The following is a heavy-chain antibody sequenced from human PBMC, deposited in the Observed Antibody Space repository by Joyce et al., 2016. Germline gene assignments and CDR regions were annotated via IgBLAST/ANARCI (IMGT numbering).Heavy chain of an antibody. D-gene: IGHD1-26*01. CDR1: GGSISNYF. V-gene: IGHV4-59*01. CDR2: ILYSGST. J-gene: IGHJ4*02. Sequence: QVKLQESGPGLVKPSETLSLTCTVSGGSISNYFWSWIRQPPGKGLEWIGYILYSGSTNYNHSLRSRVTIALDPSKNQFSLQLSSVTTADTAGYYCARAGGGTYPFDYWGQGAPVTVSS. CDR3: ARAGGGTYPFDY.